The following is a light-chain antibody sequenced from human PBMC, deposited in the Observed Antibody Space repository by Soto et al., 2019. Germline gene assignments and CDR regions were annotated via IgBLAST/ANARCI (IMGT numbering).Light chain of an antibody. CDR1: QNIGTY. J-gene: IGKJ5*01. Sequence: DVQMTQFPSSLSASVGDRVTVTCRASQNIGTYVNWYQHKPGKAPKLLLYAASTLQSAVPSRFSGRGSGTDFTLTISRLLFEDLATYYCQQRYSTTSITFGRGTLLEI. CDR3: QQRYSTTSIT. CDR2: AAS. V-gene: IGKV1-39*01.